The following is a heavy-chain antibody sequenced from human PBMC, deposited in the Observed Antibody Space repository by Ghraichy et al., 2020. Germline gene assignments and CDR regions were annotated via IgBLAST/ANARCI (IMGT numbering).Heavy chain of an antibody. D-gene: IGHD2-15*01. V-gene: IGHV4-39*01. CDR2: INHSGTT. CDR3: ARPLYCSSGSCSDY. J-gene: IGHJ4*01. Sequence: SETLSLTCTVSGGSVNSRIYYWGWIRQPPGKGLEWIGSINHSGTTYHNPPLKSRVAIFVDTSRNQFSLKLTSVTAADTAVYYCARPLYCSSGSCSDYWGQGILVTVSS. CDR1: GGSVNSRIYY.